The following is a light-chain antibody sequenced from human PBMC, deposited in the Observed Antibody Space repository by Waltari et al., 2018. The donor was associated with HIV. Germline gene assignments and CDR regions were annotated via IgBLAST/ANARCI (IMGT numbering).Light chain of an antibody. V-gene: IGKV1-5*03. CDR3: QQYKSYFWT. Sequence: DVQMTQSPPTLSASVGDGVTITCRASHTIGSSLAWYQQKPGKAPKLLIYRASIIDSGVPSRFSGSGSGTEFTLTISSLQPDDVTTYYCQQYKSYFWTFGQGTKVEIK. CDR2: RAS. J-gene: IGKJ1*01. CDR1: HTIGSS.